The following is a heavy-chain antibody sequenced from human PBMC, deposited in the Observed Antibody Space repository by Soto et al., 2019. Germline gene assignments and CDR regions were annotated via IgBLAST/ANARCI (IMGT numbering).Heavy chain of an antibody. D-gene: IGHD2-21*02. J-gene: IGHJ6*02. Sequence: SETLSLTCTVSGGSISSYYWSWIRQPPGKGLEWIGYIYYSGSTNYNPSLKSRVTISVDTSKNQFSLKLSSVTAADTAVYYCARGLAYCGGDCPTGVDYYYYYGMDVWGQGTTVTVAS. CDR2: IYYSGST. V-gene: IGHV4-59*01. CDR1: GGSISSYY. CDR3: ARGLAYCGGDCPTGVDYYYYYGMDV.